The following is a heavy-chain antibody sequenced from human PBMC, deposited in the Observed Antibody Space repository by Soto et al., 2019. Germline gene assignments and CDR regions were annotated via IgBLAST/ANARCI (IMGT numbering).Heavy chain of an antibody. Sequence: LLQSGAEVKKPGASVKVSCKASGYTFIDHRINWLRQAPGQGLEWMGWISPFGGDTMFSQKCSGRAAMTSDTATTTVNLELSRLTSDDTAVYYCVRDAWTAPGTGNWFDPWGQGTSVTVSS. CDR3: VRDAWTAPGTGNWFDP. D-gene: IGHD6-13*01. CDR2: ISPFGGDT. CDR1: GYTFIDHR. J-gene: IGHJ5*02. V-gene: IGHV1-2*02.